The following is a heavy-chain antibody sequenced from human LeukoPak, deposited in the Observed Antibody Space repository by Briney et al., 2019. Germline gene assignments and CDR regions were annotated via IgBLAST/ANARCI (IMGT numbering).Heavy chain of an antibody. J-gene: IGHJ4*02. V-gene: IGHV3-30*19. CDR3: ARDTAGSTTGTTLAY. Sequence: GGSLRLSCAASGFTFSSYGMHWVRQAPGKGLEWVAVIWYDGSNKYYADSVKGRFTISRDNSKNTLYLQMNSLRAEDTAVYYCARDTAGSTTGTTLAYWGQGTLVTVSS. CDR2: IWYDGSNK. CDR1: GFTFSSYG. D-gene: IGHD1-1*01.